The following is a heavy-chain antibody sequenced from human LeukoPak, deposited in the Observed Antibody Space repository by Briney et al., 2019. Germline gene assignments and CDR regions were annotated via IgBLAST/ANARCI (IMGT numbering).Heavy chain of an antibody. CDR3: ARHEIEELDDAFDI. D-gene: IGHD1-26*01. CDR1: GYSLSSGYY. J-gene: IGHJ3*02. V-gene: IGHV4-38-2*01. CDR2: IYHSGST. Sequence: SETLSLTCAVSGYSLSSGYYWGWIRQPPGKGLEWIGSIYHSGSTYYNPSLKSRVTISVDTSKNQFSLKLSSATAADTAVYYCARHEIEELDDAFDIWGQGTMVTVSS.